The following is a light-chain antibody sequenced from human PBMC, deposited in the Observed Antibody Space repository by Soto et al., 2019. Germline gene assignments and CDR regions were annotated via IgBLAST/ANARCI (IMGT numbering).Light chain of an antibody. CDR3: QQANSFPLT. CDR1: QDISSW. CDR2: AAS. Sequence: DIQMTQSPSSVSASVGDRVTITCRASQDISSWLAWYKQKPGKAPKLLIYAASSLHSGVPARFSGSDSGTDFTLTISSLQPEDSATYYCQQANSFPLTFGGGTKVEI. J-gene: IGKJ4*01. V-gene: IGKV1-12*01.